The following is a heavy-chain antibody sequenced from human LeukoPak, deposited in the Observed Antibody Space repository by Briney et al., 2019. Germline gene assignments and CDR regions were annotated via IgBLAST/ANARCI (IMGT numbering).Heavy chain of an antibody. J-gene: IGHJ4*02. CDR1: GLTFSSYA. V-gene: IGHV3-30-3*01. D-gene: IGHD3-16*01. CDR3: ARDRLRGSYPLYYFDY. Sequence: GGSLRLSCAASGLTFSSYAMHWVRQAPGKGLEWVAVISYDGSNKYYADSVKGRFTISRDNSKNTLYLQMNSLRAEDTAVYYCARDRLRGSYPLYYFDYWGQGTLVTVSS. CDR2: ISYDGSNK.